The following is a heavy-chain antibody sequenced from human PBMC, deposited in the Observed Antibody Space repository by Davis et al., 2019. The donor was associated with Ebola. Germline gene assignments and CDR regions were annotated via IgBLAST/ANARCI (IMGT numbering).Heavy chain of an antibody. CDR3: ARDRGYSYGTGNYYYGMDV. J-gene: IGHJ6*02. Sequence: GGSLRLSCAASGFTFSSYGMHWVRQAPGKGLEWVAVISYDGSNKYYADSVKGRFTISRDNSKNTLYLQMNSLRAEDTAVYYCARDRGYSYGTGNYYYGMDVWGQGTTVTVSS. CDR1: GFTFSSYG. V-gene: IGHV3-30*03. CDR2: ISYDGSNK. D-gene: IGHD5-18*01.